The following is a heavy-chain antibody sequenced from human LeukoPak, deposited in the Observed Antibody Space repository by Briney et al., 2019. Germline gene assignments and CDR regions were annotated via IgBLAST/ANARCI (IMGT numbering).Heavy chain of an antibody. CDR1: GYSISSGYY. CDR2: IYHSGST. CDR3: ARGAGYYDSSGSFDY. V-gene: IGHV4-38-2*02. J-gene: IGHJ4*02. D-gene: IGHD3-22*01. Sequence: SETLSLTCTVSGYSISSGYYWGWIRQPPGKGLEWIGSIYHSGSTYYNPSLKSRVTISVDTSKNQFSLKLSSVTAADTAVYYCARGAGYYDSSGSFDYWGQGTLATVSS.